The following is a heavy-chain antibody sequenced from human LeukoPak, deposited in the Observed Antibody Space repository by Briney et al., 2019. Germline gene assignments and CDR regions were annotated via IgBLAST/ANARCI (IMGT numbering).Heavy chain of an antibody. CDR1: GYSISSGYY. CDR3: ARDTVTTLGYFDY. D-gene: IGHD4-11*01. Sequence: SETLSLTCTVSGYSISSGYYWGWIRQPPGKGLEWIGSIYHSGSTYYNPSLKGRLTISVDTSKNQFSLKLSSVTAADTAVYYCARDTVTTLGYFDYWGQGTLVTVSS. J-gene: IGHJ4*02. V-gene: IGHV4-38-2*02. CDR2: IYHSGST.